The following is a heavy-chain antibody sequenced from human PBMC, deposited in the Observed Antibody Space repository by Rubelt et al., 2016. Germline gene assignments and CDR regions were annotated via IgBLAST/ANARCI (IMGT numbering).Heavy chain of an antibody. J-gene: IGHJ6*02. V-gene: IGHV3-30*18. CDR1: GFTFSSYL. CDR3: AKDFEYLAFDV. CDR2: MSHDGNHQ. Sequence: VQLVESGGGLIQPGGSLRLSCAASGFTFSSYLMHWVRQAPGKGLAWVAVMSHDGNHQYYADAVQGRLTITRDKSKNSLYLQMNSLRVEDTAVYYCAKDFEYLAFDVWGQGTTVTVSS. D-gene: IGHD2/OR15-2a*01.